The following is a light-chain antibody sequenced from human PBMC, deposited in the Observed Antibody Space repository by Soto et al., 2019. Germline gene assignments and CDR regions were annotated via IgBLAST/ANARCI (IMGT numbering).Light chain of an antibody. Sequence: DIQMTQSPSTLPASVGDRVTVTCRASQSIRSWLAWYQEKPGKAPKLLIYKASLLETGVPSRFSGSGSGTEFTLTISSLQTDDFGTYYCQQYENLPTFGQGTRLEIK. V-gene: IGKV1-5*03. CDR1: QSIRSW. CDR3: QQYENLPT. J-gene: IGKJ5*01. CDR2: KAS.